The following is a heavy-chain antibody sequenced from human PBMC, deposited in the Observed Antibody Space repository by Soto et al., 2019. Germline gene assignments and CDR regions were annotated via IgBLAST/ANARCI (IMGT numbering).Heavy chain of an antibody. CDR1: GGTFSNYA. CDR3: ARGVPYYYNSSGFPLND. J-gene: IGHJ4*02. Sequence: QVQVVQSGAEVKKPGSSVKVSCKASGGTFSNYALNWVRQAPGHGLEWMGAIIPLFGTTNYAQKFQGRVTITADKSTSAAYMELRSLRSEDTAVHYCARGVPYYYNSSGFPLNDWGQGTLVTVSS. CDR2: IIPLFGTT. V-gene: IGHV1-69*06. D-gene: IGHD3-22*01.